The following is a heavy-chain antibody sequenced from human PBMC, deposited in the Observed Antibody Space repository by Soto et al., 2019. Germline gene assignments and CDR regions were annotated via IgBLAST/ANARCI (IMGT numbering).Heavy chain of an antibody. J-gene: IGHJ6*02. CDR3: ARMRYNWNQYYYYGMDV. CDR1: GGTFSSYA. CDR2: IISIFGTA. V-gene: IGHV1-69*01. D-gene: IGHD1-20*01. Sequence: QVQLVQSGAEVKKPGSSVKVSCKASGGTFSSYAISWVRQAPGQGLEWMGGIISIFGTANYAQKFQGRVTITADESTSTAYMQLSSLRSEDTAVYYCARMRYNWNQYYYYGMDVWGQGTTVTVSS.